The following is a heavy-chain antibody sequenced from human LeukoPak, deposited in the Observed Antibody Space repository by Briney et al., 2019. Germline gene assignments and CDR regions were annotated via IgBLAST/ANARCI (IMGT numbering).Heavy chain of an antibody. V-gene: IGHV1-2*02. J-gene: IGHJ4*02. CDR1: GYTFTGSY. CDR3: AETGGYNSGVFDY. Sequence: ASVKVSCKASGYTFTGSYMNWVRQAPGQGLEWMGWINPNSGGTNYAQKFQGRVTMTRDTSISTAYMELSRLRSDVTAVYYCAETGGYNSGVFDYWGQGTLVTVSS. CDR2: INPNSGGT. D-gene: IGHD2-15*01.